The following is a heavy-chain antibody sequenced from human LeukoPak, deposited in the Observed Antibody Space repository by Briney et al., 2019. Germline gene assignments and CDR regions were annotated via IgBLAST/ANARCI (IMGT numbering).Heavy chain of an antibody. J-gene: IGHJ3*02. CDR3: ARGSSLTYGSGSLLYAFDT. CDR2: IYYSGST. CDR1: GGSISSFY. D-gene: IGHD3-10*01. V-gene: IGHV4-59*01. Sequence: SETLSLTCTVSGGSISSFYWSWIRQPPGKGLEWIGYIYYSGSTNCNPSLKSRVTISVDTSKNQFSLKLSSVTAADTAVYYCARGSSLTYGSGSLLYAFDTWGQGTMVTVSS.